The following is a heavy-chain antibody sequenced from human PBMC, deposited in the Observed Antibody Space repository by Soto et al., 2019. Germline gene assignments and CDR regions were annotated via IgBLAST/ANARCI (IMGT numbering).Heavy chain of an antibody. CDR2: IYYSGST. J-gene: IGHJ4*02. CDR3: ARLESSAAAIWLVY. Sequence: TLSLTCTVSGGSISSSSYYWGWIRQPPGKGLEWIGSIYYSGSTYYNPSLKSRVTISVDTSKNQSSLKLSSVTAADTAVYYCARLESSAAAIWLVYWGQGTLVTVSS. V-gene: IGHV4-39*01. CDR1: GGSISSSSYY. D-gene: IGHD2-2*02.